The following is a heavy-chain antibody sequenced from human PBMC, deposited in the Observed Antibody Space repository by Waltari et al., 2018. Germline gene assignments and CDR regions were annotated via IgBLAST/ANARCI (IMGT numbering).Heavy chain of an antibody. V-gene: IGHV4-39*02. Sequence: QLQLQESGPGLVKPSETLSLTCTVSGGSISSSRYYWGWIRQPPGKGLEWIGSIYYSGSTNYNPSLKSGVTISVDTSKNQFSLKLSSGTAADTAVYYCAREDDILTGYYPWGQGTLVTVSS. CDR3: AREDDILTGYYP. J-gene: IGHJ5*02. CDR2: IYYSGST. D-gene: IGHD3-9*01. CDR1: GGSISSSRYY.